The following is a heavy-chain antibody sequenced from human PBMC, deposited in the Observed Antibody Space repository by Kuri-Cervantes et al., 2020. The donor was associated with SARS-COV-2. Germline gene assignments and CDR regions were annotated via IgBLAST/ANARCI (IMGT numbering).Heavy chain of an antibody. CDR2: IIPIFGTA. CDR1: GGTFSSYA. D-gene: IGHD2-21*01. V-gene: IGHV1-69*13. Sequence: SVKVSCKASGGTFSSYAISWVRQAPGQGLEWMGGIIPIFGTANYAQKFQGRVTITADESTSTAYMELSSLTSEDTAIYYCYCAPKEGFDSWGQGTLVTVSS. J-gene: IGHJ4*02. CDR3: YCAPKEGFDS.